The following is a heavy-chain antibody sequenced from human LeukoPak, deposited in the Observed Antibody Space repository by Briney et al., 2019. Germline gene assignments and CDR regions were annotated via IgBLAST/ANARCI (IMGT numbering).Heavy chain of an antibody. V-gene: IGHV3-23*01. CDR2: ISGSGGST. CDR3: AKDGSGSYRVFDY. J-gene: IGHJ4*02. CDR1: GFTFSSYA. Sequence: GGSLRLSCAASGFTFSSYAMSWVRQAPGKGLEWVSAISGSGGSTYYADSVKGRFTISRDNSKNTLYLQMNSLRAEDAAVYYCAKDGSGSYRVFDYWGQGTLVTVSS. D-gene: IGHD3-10*01.